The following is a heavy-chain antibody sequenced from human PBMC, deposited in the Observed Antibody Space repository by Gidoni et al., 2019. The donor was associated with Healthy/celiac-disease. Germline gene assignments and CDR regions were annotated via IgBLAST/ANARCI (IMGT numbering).Heavy chain of an antibody. CDR3: AREGMAVDY. J-gene: IGHJ4*02. CDR2: IWYDGSNK. D-gene: IGHD6-19*01. V-gene: IGHV3-33*01. Sequence: QAPGKGLEWVAVIWYDGSNKYYADSVKGRFTISRDNSKNTLYLQMNSLRAEDTAVYYCAREGMAVDYWGQGTLVTVSS.